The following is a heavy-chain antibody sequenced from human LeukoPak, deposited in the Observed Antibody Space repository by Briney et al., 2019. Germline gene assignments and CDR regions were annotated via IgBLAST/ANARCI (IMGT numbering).Heavy chain of an antibody. D-gene: IGHD3-16*01. J-gene: IGHJ4*02. Sequence: GGSLRLSCAASGFTFSNYAMHWVRQAPGKGLEWVSSISGLSTHIYYGDSVKGRFSISRDNAKNSVYLQMNSLGVEDTAIYYCGRAFPPLRTSSAGDLWGQGILVTVSS. CDR1: GFTFSNYA. CDR2: ISGLSTHI. V-gene: IGHV3-21*01. CDR3: GRAFPPLRTSSAGDL.